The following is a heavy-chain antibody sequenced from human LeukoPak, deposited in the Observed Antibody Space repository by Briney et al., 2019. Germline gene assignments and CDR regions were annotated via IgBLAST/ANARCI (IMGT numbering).Heavy chain of an antibody. CDR1: GGSISSYY. V-gene: IGHV4-59*12. D-gene: IGHD6-13*01. CDR3: ARGSSSSSWYFDY. Sequence: SETLSLTCTVSGGSISSYYWSWIRQPPGKGLEWIGYIYYSGSTNYNPSLKSRVTISVDTSKNQFSLQLNSVTPEDTAVYYCARGSSSSSWYFDYWGQGTLVTVSS. CDR2: IYYSGST. J-gene: IGHJ4*02.